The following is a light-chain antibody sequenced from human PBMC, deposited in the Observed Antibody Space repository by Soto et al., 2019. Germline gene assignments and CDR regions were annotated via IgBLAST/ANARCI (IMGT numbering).Light chain of an antibody. CDR3: QQYNNWPPIT. J-gene: IGKJ5*01. CDR1: QSVKSN. Sequence: ETVMTQSPATLSVSPGERATLSCRASQSVKSNLAWYQQKPGQAPRLLIYGASTRASGVPARFSGSGSGTEFTPTTSSLQSDDFAVYHCQQYNNWPPITFGQGTRLETK. V-gene: IGKV3-15*01. CDR2: GAS.